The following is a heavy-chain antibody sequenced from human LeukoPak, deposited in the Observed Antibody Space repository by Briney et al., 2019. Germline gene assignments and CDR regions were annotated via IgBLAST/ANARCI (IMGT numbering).Heavy chain of an antibody. Sequence: PGGSLRLSCAASGFTFSSYAMHWVRQAPGKGLEWVAVISYDGSNKYYADSVKGRFTISRDNSKNTLYLQMNSLRAEDTAVYYCARAYCGGDCYSAVSNFDYWGQGTLVTVSS. CDR1: GFTFSSYA. V-gene: IGHV3-30-3*01. CDR2: ISYDGSNK. CDR3: ARAYCGGDCYSAVSNFDY. J-gene: IGHJ4*02. D-gene: IGHD2-21*02.